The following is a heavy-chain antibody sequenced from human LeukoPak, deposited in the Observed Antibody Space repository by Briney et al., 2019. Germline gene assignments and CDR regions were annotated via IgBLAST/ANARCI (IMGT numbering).Heavy chain of an antibody. V-gene: IGHV3-48*04. CDR2: ISSSSSTI. J-gene: IGHJ5*02. Sequence: GGSLRLSCAASGFTFSSYSMNWVRQAPGKGLEWVSYISSSSSTIYYADSVKGRFTISRDNAKNSLYLQMNSLRAEDTAVYYCARDLSVVITYNWFDPWGQGTLVTVSS. CDR1: GFTFSSYS. D-gene: IGHD3-22*01. CDR3: ARDLSVVITYNWFDP.